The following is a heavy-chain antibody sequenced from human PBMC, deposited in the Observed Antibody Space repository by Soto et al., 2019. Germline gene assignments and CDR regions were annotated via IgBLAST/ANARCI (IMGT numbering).Heavy chain of an antibody. CDR2: VNWNGANI. Sequence: EVQLVESGGGLVQPGRSLRLSCVASGFTFDDYAMHWVRQAPGKGLEWVSGVNWNGANIGYADSVKGRFTISGDNAKNSLYLQMDSLSPEDTAYDYCVKDKGIDAAFHIWGQGTMVTVSS. CDR1: GFTFDDYA. CDR3: VKDKGIDAAFHI. V-gene: IGHV3-9*01. D-gene: IGHD2-15*01. J-gene: IGHJ3*02.